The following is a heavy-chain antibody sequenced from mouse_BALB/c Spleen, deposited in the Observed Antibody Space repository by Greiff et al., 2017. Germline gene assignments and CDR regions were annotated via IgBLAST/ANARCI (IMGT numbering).Heavy chain of an antibody. CDR2: ISSGGSYT. CDR3: ARQGRGAWCAY. D-gene: IGHD1-1*01. V-gene: IGHV5-6*02. Sequence: EVKLLESGGDLVKPGGSLKLSCAASGFTFSSYGMSWVRQTPDKRLEWVATISSGGSYTYYPDSVKGRFTISSDNAKNTLYLQMSSLKSEDTAMYYCARQGRGAWCAYWGQGTLVTVSA. J-gene: IGHJ3*01. CDR1: GFTFSSYG.